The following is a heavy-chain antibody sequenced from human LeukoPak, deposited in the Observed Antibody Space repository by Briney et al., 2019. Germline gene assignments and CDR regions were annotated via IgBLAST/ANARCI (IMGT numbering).Heavy chain of an antibody. CDR3: ARLRYDSQRFDP. Sequence: SETLSLTCTVSGGSISSSSYYWGWIRQPPGKGLEWIGSIYYSGSTYYNPSLKSRVTISVDTSKNQFSLKLSSVTAADTAVYYCARLRYDSQRFDPWGQGTLVTVSS. D-gene: IGHD3-22*01. CDR2: IYYSGST. V-gene: IGHV4-39*07. CDR1: GGSISSSSYY. J-gene: IGHJ5*02.